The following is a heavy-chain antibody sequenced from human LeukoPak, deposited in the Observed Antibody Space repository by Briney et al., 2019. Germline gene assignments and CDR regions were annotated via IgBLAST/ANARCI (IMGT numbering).Heavy chain of an antibody. V-gene: IGHV4-34*01. CDR2: INHSGST. D-gene: IGHD2-2*02. CDR3: ARLYSCEPRPFDY. J-gene: IGHJ4*02. CDR1: GGSFSGYY. Sequence: SETLSLTCAVYGGSFSGYYWSWIRQPPGKGLEWIGEINHSGSTNYNPSLKSRVTISVDTSKNQFSLKLSSVTAADTAVYYCARLYSCEPRPFDYWGQGTLVTVSS.